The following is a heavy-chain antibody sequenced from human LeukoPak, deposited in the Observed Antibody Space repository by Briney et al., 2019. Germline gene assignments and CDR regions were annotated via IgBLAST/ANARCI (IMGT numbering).Heavy chain of an antibody. CDR3: ARYGASGSLGGRDNWFDP. CDR1: GGSFSGYY. Sequence: SETLSLTCAVYGGSFSGYYWSWIRQPPGKGLEWIGEINHSGSTNYNPSLKSRVTISVDTSKNQFSLKLSSVTAADTAVYYCARYGASGSLGGRDNWFDPWGQGTLVTVSS. V-gene: IGHV4-34*01. J-gene: IGHJ5*02. CDR2: INHSGST. D-gene: IGHD3-10*01.